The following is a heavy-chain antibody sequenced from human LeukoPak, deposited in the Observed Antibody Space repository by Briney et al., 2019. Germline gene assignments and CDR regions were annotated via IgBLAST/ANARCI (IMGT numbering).Heavy chain of an antibody. CDR2: IYYSGST. CDR3: ARAGVGATIFDY. D-gene: IGHD1-26*01. V-gene: IGHV4-59*01. J-gene: IGHJ4*02. Sequence: SETLSLTCTVSGGYISSYYWSWIRQPPGKGLEWIGYIYYSGSTNYNPSLKSRVTISVDTSKNQFSLKLSSVTAADTAVYYCARAGVGATIFDYWGQGTLVTVSS. CDR1: GGYISSYY.